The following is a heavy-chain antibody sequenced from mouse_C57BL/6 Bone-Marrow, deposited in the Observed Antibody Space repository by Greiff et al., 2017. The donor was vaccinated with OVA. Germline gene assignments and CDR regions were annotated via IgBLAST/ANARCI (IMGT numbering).Heavy chain of an antibody. Sequence: VQLQQSGAELVRPGASVKLSCKASGFNIKDDYMHWVKQRPEQGLEWIGWIDPENGDTEYASKFQGKATITADTSSNTAYLQLSSPTSEDTAVYYGTTAAYSNYYFDYWGQGTTLTVSS. CDR3: TTAAYSNYYFDY. CDR2: IDPENGDT. J-gene: IGHJ2*01. D-gene: IGHD2-5*01. CDR1: GFNIKDDY. V-gene: IGHV14-4*01.